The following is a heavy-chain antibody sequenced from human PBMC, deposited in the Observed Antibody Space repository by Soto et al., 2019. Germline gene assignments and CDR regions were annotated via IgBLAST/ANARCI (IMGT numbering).Heavy chain of an antibody. D-gene: IGHD3-22*01. CDR3: AREQKSYYYDSSGNYAFDL. V-gene: IGHV1-69*08. CDR1: GGTFSSYT. J-gene: IGHJ3*01. Sequence: QVQLVQSGAEVKKPGSSVKVSCKASGGTFSSYTISWVRQAPGQGLEWMGRIIPILGIANYAQKFQGRVTITADKSTSTAYMELSSLRSEDTAVYYCAREQKSYYYDSSGNYAFDLWGQGTMVTVSS. CDR2: IIPILGIA.